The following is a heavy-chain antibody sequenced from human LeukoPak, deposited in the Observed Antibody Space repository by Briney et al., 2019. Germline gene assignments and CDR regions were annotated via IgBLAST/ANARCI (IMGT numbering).Heavy chain of an antibody. V-gene: IGHV3-74*01. CDR1: GFTFSTYW. J-gene: IGHJ4*02. Sequence: PGGSLRLSCAASGFTFSTYWMHWVRQAPGKGLVWVSRINSDGSITNYADSVKGRFTISRDNAKNTLYLQMNSLRAEDTAVYYCARGYGSSRGWYWGQGTLVTVSS. CDR2: INSDGSIT. D-gene: IGHD6-6*01. CDR3: ARGYGSSRGWY.